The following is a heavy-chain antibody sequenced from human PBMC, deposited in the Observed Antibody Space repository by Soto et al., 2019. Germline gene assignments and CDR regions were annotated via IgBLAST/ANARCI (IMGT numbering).Heavy chain of an antibody. V-gene: IGHV1-45*02. CDR1: GGTFSSYA. CDR3: ATNWYSSSWYAY. J-gene: IGHJ4*02. Sequence: GASVKVSCKASGGTFSSYALSWVRQAHGQGLEWMGWITPFNGNTNYAQKFQDRVTITRDRSMSTAYMELGSLRSEDTAMYYCATNWYSSSWYAYWGQGTLVTVSS. D-gene: IGHD6-13*01. CDR2: ITPFNGNT.